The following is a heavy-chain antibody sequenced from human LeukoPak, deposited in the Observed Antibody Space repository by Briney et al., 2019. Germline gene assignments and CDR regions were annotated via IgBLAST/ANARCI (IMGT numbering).Heavy chain of an antibody. V-gene: IGHV3-23*01. CDR3: AKDLYYYGSGSPTQDY. D-gene: IGHD3-10*01. Sequence: PGGSLRLSCAASGFTFSSYAMSWVRQAPGKGLEWVSAISGSGGSTYYADSVKGRFTISRDNSKNTLYLQMNSLRAEDTAVYYCAKDLYYYGSGSPTQDYWGQGTLVTVSS. CDR2: ISGSGGST. J-gene: IGHJ4*02. CDR1: GFTFSSYA.